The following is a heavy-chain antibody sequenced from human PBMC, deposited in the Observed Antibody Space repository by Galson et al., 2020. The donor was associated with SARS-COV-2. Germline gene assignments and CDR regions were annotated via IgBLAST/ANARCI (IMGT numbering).Heavy chain of an antibody. CDR2: IYWTDDE. CDR3: ARQYYYDSPDAFDI. Sequence: SGPTLVKPTQTLTLTCSFSGFSLSTSGVGVGWIRQPPGKALEWLAVIYWTDDERYSPSLKSRLTITKATAKNQVVLTMTNMDPVDTATYYCARQYYYDSPDAFDIWGQGTMVTVSS. CDR1: GFSLSTSGVG. D-gene: IGHD3-22*01. J-gene: IGHJ3*02. V-gene: IGHV2-5*01.